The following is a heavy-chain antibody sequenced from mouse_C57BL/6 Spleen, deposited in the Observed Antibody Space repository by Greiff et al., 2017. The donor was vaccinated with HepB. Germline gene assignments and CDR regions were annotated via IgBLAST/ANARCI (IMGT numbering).Heavy chain of an antibody. CDR1: GFTFSSYT. D-gene: IGHD2-1*01. Sequence: EVQLQESGGGLVKPGGSLKLSCAASGFTFSSYTMSWVRQTPEKRLEWVATISGGGGNTYYPDSVKGRFTISRDNAKNTLYLQMSSLRSEDTALYYCARQIYYGNYYFDGWGQGTTLTVSS. CDR2: ISGGGGNT. J-gene: IGHJ2*01. CDR3: ARQIYYGNYYFDG. V-gene: IGHV5-9*01.